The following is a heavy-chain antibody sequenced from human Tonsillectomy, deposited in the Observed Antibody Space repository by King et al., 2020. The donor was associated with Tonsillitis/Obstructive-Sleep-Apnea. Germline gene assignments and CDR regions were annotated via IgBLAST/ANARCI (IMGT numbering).Heavy chain of an antibody. V-gene: IGHV5-51*01. J-gene: IGHJ4*02. Sequence: VQLVEFGAEVKKPGESLKISCKGSVYSFTSYWIGWVRPMAGKGMEWMGILYPCDSDTRYSPSFQGQGTISVDKSLSTAYLQWSSLKASDTAMYYCARHDDYRLPYDYWGQGTLVTVSS. D-gene: IGHD4-11*01. CDR2: LYPCDSDT. CDR3: ARHDDYRLPYDY. CDR1: VYSFTSYW.